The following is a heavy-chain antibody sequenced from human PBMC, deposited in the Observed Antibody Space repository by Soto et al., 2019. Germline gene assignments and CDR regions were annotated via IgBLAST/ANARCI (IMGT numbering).Heavy chain of an antibody. D-gene: IGHD2-21*02. CDR1: GFSFSDHS. CDR2: ISSRSDKT. CDR3: ARLPKGSLVTA. Sequence: LVESGGDLIYPGWSLRLSCVASGFSFSDHSMNWVRQAPGKGLQWVSYISSRSDKTYYADSVKGRFTVSRDNAKNDLFLQMDSLRDDDTATYYCARLPKGSLVTAWGQGTRVTVSS. J-gene: IGHJ4*02. V-gene: IGHV3-48*02.